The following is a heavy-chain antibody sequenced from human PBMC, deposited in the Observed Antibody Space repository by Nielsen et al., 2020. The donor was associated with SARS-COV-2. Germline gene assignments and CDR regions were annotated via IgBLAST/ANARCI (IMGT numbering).Heavy chain of an antibody. J-gene: IGHJ6*03. Sequence: GGSLRLSCSASGFTFSSTWMDWVRQAPGQGLVWVSRINPSGSGTAYADSVKGRFAVSRDNAGNTVVLQIHSLRVEDTAVYYCAGGADFWSGTQKYYMDVWGKGTTVIVSS. D-gene: IGHD3-3*01. V-gene: IGHV3-74*01. CDR3: AGGADFWSGTQKYYMDV. CDR2: INPSGSGT. CDR1: GFTFSSTW.